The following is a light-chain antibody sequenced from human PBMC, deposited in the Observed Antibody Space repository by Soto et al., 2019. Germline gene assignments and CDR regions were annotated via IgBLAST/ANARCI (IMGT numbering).Light chain of an antibody. J-gene: IGKJ5*01. CDR2: DVS. V-gene: IGKV1-33*01. Sequence: DIQMTQSPSSLSASVGDTVTITCQASQDINKFLNWYQQKPGKAPKLLIYDVSNLETGVTSSFSGSGSEPHFPLTINSLQPEDIATYYCQQYDKYDITFGQGTRLDIK. CDR1: QDINKF. CDR3: QQYDKYDIT.